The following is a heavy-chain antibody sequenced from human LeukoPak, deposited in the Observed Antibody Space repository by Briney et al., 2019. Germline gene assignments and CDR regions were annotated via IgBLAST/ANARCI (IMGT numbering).Heavy chain of an antibody. V-gene: IGHV4-59*01. Sequence: SETLSLTCTVSGGSISSYYWSWIRQPPGKGLEWIGYIYYSGSTSYNPSLKSRVTISVDTSKNQFSLKLSSVTAADTAVYYCASCYCSGGSCSDYWGQGTLVTVSS. CDR3: ASCYCSGGSCSDY. J-gene: IGHJ4*02. CDR1: GGSISSYY. CDR2: IYYSGST. D-gene: IGHD2-15*01.